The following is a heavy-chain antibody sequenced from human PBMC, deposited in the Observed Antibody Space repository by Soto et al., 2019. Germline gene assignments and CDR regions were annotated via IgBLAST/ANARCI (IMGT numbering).Heavy chain of an antibody. CDR1: GFTFSSYG. J-gene: IGHJ4*02. D-gene: IGHD5-12*01. CDR3: ARDLLVEMATIERFDY. CDR2: IWYDGSNK. Sequence: QVQLVESGGGVVQPGRSLRLSCAASGFTFSSYGMHWVRQAPGKGLEWVAVIWYDGSNKYYADSVKGRFTISRDNSKNTLYLQMNSLRAEDTAVYYCARDLLVEMATIERFDYWGQGTLVTVSS. V-gene: IGHV3-33*01.